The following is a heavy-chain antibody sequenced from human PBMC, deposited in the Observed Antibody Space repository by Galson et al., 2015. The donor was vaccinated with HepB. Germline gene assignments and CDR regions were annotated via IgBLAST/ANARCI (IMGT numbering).Heavy chain of an antibody. D-gene: IGHD6-13*01. Sequence: SVKVSCKASGFTFTSSAVQWVRQARGQRLEWIGWIVVGSGNTNYAQKIQERVTITRDMSKSTAYMELSSLRYEDTAVYYCAAEGVGGGSWSFAFDIWGQGTMVTVSS. CDR2: IVVGSGNT. CDR3: AAEGVGGGSWSFAFDI. CDR1: GFTFTSSA. V-gene: IGHV1-58*01. J-gene: IGHJ3*02.